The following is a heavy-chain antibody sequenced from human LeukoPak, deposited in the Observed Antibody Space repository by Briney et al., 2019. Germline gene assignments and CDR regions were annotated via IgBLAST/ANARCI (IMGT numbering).Heavy chain of an antibody. CDR1: GFSFSSYE. J-gene: IGHJ4*02. Sequence: GGSLRLSCVASGFSFSSYEMNWVRQAPGKGLEWVSYISSSGNTIYYADSVRSRFTISRDNAKNSLYLQMNSLRAEDTAVYYCAKHPQDWGQGTLVSVSS. CDR3: AKHPQD. CDR2: ISSSGNTI. V-gene: IGHV3-48*03.